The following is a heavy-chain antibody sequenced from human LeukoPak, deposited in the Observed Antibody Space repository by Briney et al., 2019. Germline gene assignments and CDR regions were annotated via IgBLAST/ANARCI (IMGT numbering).Heavy chain of an antibody. CDR1: GFTFSSYG. D-gene: IGHD4-17*01. CDR2: IRSDGSSK. CDR3: AKWSGDYPSYYLDY. J-gene: IGHJ4*02. V-gene: IGHV3-33*08. Sequence: GRSLRLSCAASGFTFSSYGIHWVRQAPGKGLEWVALIRSDGSSKNYADSVKGRFTISRDTSKNTVHLQMNNLRAEDTAVYYCAKWSGDYPSYYLDYWGQGTLVTVSS.